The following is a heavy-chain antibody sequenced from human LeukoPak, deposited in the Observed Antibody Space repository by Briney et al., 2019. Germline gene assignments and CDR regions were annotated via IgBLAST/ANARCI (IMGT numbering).Heavy chain of an antibody. V-gene: IGHV3-23*01. CDR2: ISGSGGST. J-gene: IGHJ4*02. D-gene: IGHD3-9*01. CDR3: AKAYLTGYDILTGYLGVDY. CDR1: GFTFSSYA. Sequence: GGSLRLSCAASGFTFSSYAMSWVRQAPGKGLEWVSAISGSGGSTYYADSVKGRFTISRDNSKSTLYLQMNSLRAEDTAVYYCAKAYLTGYDILTGYLGVDYWGQGTLVTVSS.